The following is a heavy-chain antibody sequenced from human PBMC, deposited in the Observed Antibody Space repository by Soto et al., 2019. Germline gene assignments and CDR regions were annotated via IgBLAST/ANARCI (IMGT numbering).Heavy chain of an antibody. D-gene: IGHD2-15*01. CDR2: VSQTETT. Sequence: PSETLSLTCVVYGESFGGFYWSWVRQSPGKGLEWIGEVSQTETTAYSPSLKSRVSISADTSKKQFSLTLTSVTAADTAVYYCVHSPNVAVDHWGHGTLVTVSS. CDR3: VHSPNVAVDH. CDR1: GESFGGFY. V-gene: IGHV4-34*01. J-gene: IGHJ4*01.